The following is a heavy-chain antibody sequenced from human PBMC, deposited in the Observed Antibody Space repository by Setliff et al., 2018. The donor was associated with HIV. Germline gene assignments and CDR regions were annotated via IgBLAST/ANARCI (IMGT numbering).Heavy chain of an antibody. V-gene: IGHV4-39*07. J-gene: IGHJ5*02. CDR3: ARGERYSSSWYEGDNGFDP. CDR1: GDSISSRSYY. D-gene: IGHD6-13*01. Sequence: SETLSLTCTVSGDSISSRSYYWGWIRQPPGKGLEWIGSIYYSGSTYYNPSLKSRVTISVDTSKNQFSLKLSSVTAADTAVYYCARGERYSSSWYEGDNGFDPWGQGTLVTVSS. CDR2: IYYSGST.